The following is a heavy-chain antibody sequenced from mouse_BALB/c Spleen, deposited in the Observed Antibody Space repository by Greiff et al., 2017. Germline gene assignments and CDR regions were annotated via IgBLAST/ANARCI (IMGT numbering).Heavy chain of an antibody. V-gene: IGHV3-2*02. D-gene: IGHD1-1*01. CDR3: ARTGSSPGAWFAY. CDR2: ISYSGST. J-gene: IGHJ3*01. Sequence: EVKLEESGPGLVKPSQSLSLTCTVTGYSITSDYAWNWIRQFPGNKLEWMGYISYSGSTSYNPSLKSRISITRDTSKNQFFLQLNSVTTEDTATYYCARTGSSPGAWFAYWGQGTLVTVSA. CDR1: GYSITSDYA.